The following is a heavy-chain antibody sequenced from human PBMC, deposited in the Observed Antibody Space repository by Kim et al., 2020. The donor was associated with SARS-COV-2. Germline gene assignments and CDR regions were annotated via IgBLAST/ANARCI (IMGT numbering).Heavy chain of an antibody. CDR3: ARRSWGPMDV. J-gene: IGHJ6*02. D-gene: IGHD7-27*01. Sequence: SETLSLTCAVYGGSFSGYYWSWIRQPPGKGLEWIGEINHSGSTNYNPSLKSRVTISVDTSKNQFSLKLSSVTAADTAVYYCARRSWGPMDVWGQGPTVPV. CDR2: INHSGST. V-gene: IGHV4-34*01. CDR1: GGSFSGYY.